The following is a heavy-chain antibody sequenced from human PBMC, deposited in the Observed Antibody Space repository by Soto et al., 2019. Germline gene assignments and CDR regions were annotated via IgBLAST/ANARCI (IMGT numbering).Heavy chain of an antibody. D-gene: IGHD3-10*01. CDR1: GDMFRNSA. CDR2: IIPLFRKT. J-gene: IGHJ6*02. Sequence: QVQLVQSGAEVKRPGSSVKVSCKASGDMFRNSALPWLRKAPGQGLAWMEGIIPLFRKTDVAQKFQGRVNLTADESTSSLYMEVSSLTSEDTAVYYCARARLSNGDPNIYFFYGLDVWGQGTTITVSS. CDR3: ARARLSNGDPNIYFFYGLDV. V-gene: IGHV1-69*01.